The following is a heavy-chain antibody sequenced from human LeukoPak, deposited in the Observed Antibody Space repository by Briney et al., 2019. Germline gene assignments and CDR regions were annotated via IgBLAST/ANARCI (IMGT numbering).Heavy chain of an antibody. CDR2: ISVYNGNT. V-gene: IGHV1-18*01. J-gene: IGHJ4*02. CDR1: GYSFTINS. CDR3: ARDRWGRVGAPHVLDY. Sequence: ASVTVSFTCSGYSFTINSNSWEWDGHGQGLGWMGGISVYNGNTNYAKKLEGRVTMTTDTSTSTAYIELRSLRSDDTAVYYCARDRWGRVGAPHVLDYWGQGTLVTVSS. D-gene: IGHD1-26*01.